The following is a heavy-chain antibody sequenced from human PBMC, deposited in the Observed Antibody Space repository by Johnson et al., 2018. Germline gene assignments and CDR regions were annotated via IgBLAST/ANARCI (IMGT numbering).Heavy chain of an antibody. CDR1: GFTLSSYW. Sequence: VQLQESGGGLVQPGGSLRLSCAASGFTLSSYWMHWVRQAPGKGLVWVSRISSDGSSTNYADSVKGRFTISRDNAKNTLYLQMNRLRAEDKAVYYCARDKVTTVRDYNYYYMDVWGKGTTVTVSS. CDR3: ARDKVTTVRDYNYYYMDV. J-gene: IGHJ6*03. CDR2: ISSDGSST. D-gene: IGHD2-21*02. V-gene: IGHV3-74*01.